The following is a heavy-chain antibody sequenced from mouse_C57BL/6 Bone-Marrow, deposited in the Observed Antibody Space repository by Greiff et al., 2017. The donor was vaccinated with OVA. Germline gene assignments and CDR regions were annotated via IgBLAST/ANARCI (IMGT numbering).Heavy chain of an antibody. J-gene: IGHJ4*01. D-gene: IGHD1-1*01. CDR2: ISYDGSN. CDR1: GYSITSGYY. CDR3: ARRDYYYGSSFFYYAMDY. V-gene: IGHV3-6*01. Sequence: EVQLQQSGPGLVEPSQSLSLTCSVTGYSITSGYYWNWIRQFPGNKLEWMGYISYDGSNNYNPSLKNRISITRDTSKNQFFLKLNSVTTEDTATYYCARRDYYYGSSFFYYAMDYWGQGTSVTVSS.